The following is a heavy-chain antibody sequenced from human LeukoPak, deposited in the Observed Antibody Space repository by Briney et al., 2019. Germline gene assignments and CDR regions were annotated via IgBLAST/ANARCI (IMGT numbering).Heavy chain of an antibody. CDR1: GGSIRSSYYY. CDR3: ARRPRGYSYGLLGYYFDY. Sequence: SETLSLTCTVSGGSIRSSYYYWGWIRQPPGKGLEWIGSIYYSGSTYYNPSLKSRVTISVDTSMNQFSLKLSSVTAADTAVYCCARRPRGYSYGLLGYYFDYWGQGTLVTVSS. D-gene: IGHD5-18*01. V-gene: IGHV4-39*01. J-gene: IGHJ4*02. CDR2: IYYSGST.